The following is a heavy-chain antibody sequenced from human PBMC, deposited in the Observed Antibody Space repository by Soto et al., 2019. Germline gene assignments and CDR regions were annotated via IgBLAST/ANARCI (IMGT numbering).Heavy chain of an antibody. Sequence: PGGSLRLSCEASEFTYSGYAMSWVRQAAGDGQGLRGGAEWVSSIRGSGGGTYYADSVKGRFTFSRDNSKNTLYLQMNSLRAEDTAVYYCAKFGMATTKRSPPYYIDYWGQGALVTVS. V-gene: IGHV3-23*01. CDR1: EFTYSGYA. CDR3: AKFGMATTKRSPPYYIDY. CDR2: IRGSGGGT. J-gene: IGHJ4*02. D-gene: IGHD1-1*01.